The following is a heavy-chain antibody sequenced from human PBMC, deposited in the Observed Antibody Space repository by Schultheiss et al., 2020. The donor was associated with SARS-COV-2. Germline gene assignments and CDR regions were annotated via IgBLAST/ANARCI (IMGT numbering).Heavy chain of an antibody. Sequence: GGSLRLSCAASGFTFSDYYMSWIRQAPGKGLEWVSYISSSGSTIYYADSVKGRFTISRDNAKNSLYLQMNSLRAEDTAVYYCATTWYYYYMDVWGKGTTVTVSS. D-gene: IGHD1-1*01. J-gene: IGHJ6*03. CDR3: ATTWYYYYMDV. CDR2: ISSSGSTI. CDR1: GFTFSDYY. V-gene: IGHV3-11*01.